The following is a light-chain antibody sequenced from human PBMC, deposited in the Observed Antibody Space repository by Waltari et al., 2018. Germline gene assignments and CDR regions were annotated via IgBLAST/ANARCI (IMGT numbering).Light chain of an antibody. CDR3: HQYSSVPLT. Sequence: DIVMTQSPDSLAVSLGERATINCKSSQTVLTDSDTQNYVAWYQQKPGQPPKLLLYWSSTRDSGVPDRFTGSGSGTDFTLTITSLQAEDVATYYCHQYSSVPLTFGQGTKVEVK. J-gene: IGKJ1*01. V-gene: IGKV4-1*01. CDR1: QTVLTDSDTQNY. CDR2: WSS.